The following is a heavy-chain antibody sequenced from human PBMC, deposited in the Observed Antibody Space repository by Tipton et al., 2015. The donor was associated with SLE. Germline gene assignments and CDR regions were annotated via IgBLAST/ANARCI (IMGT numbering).Heavy chain of an antibody. Sequence: TLSLTCAVSGGSVSTGGYSWNWIRQPPGKGLEWIGYIYDSGTTYYNPSLKSRVTISIDPAKNQFSLKLTSVTAADTAVYYCARGMVTWRGAIIGVDVWGQGTTVNVSS. V-gene: IGHV4-61*08. J-gene: IGHJ6*02. CDR3: ARGMVTWRGAIIGVDV. D-gene: IGHD2-21*02. CDR2: IYDSGTT. CDR1: GGSVSTGGYS.